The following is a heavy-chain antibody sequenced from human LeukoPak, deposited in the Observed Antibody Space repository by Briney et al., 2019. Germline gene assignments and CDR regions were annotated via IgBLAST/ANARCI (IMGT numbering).Heavy chain of an antibody. CDR2: IYYSGST. CDR3: ARHSWRYSSGWYAFDI. V-gene: IGHV4-39*01. Sequence: PSETLSLTCTVSGGSISSSSYYWGWIRQPPGKGLEWIGSIYYSGSTYYNPSLKSRVTISVDTSKNQFSLKLSSVTAADTAVYYCARHSWRYSSGWYAFDIWGQGTMVTVSS. CDR1: GGSISSSSYY. D-gene: IGHD6-19*01. J-gene: IGHJ3*02.